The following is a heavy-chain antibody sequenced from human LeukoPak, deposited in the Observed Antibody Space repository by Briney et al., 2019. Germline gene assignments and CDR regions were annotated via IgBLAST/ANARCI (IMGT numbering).Heavy chain of an antibody. CDR3: ARAVWFGELLRAYYFDY. Sequence: GGALRLSCASSGFTFSSYWMHWVRQAPGKGLVWVSRINSYGSSTSYADSVKGRFTISRDNAKNTLYLQMNSLRAEDTAVYYCARAVWFGELLRAYYFDYWGQGTLVTVSS. D-gene: IGHD3-10*01. V-gene: IGHV3-74*01. CDR2: INSYGSST. J-gene: IGHJ4*02. CDR1: GFTFSSYW.